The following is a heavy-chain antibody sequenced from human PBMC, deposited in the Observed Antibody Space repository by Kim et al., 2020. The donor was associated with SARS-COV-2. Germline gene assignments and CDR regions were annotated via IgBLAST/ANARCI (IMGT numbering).Heavy chain of an antibody. CDR3: AKMTRGYNSGPIYFDY. CDR2: LDSYALNT. D-gene: IGHD5-18*01. J-gene: IGHJ4*02. CDR1: GYTFISYG. Sequence: GGSLRLSCAASGYTFISYGMAWVRQAPGQGLEWVSNLDSYALNTFYAESVRGRFAMSRDNASNKVHLLMHRLRAEDTAIYYCAKMTRGYNSGPIYFDYLGPCTQVTVSP. V-gene: IGHV3-23*01.